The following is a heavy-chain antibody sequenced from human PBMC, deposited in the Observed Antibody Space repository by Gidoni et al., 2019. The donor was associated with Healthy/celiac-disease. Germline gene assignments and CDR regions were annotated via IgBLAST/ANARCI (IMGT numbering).Heavy chain of an antibody. V-gene: IGHV4-59*02. D-gene: IGHD5-18*01. CDR2: IYYSGST. J-gene: IGHJ4*02. CDR3: ARLPPYGYGPAIAY. CDR1: GASVSSYY. Sequence: QLQLQQSGPGLAKPSKTLSLTCTASGASVSSYYWHWIRQPPGKGLEWIGYIYYSGSTNYNPSLKSRVTISVDTSKSPFSLKLSSVTTADTAVYYCARLPPYGYGPAIAYWGQGTLVTVSS.